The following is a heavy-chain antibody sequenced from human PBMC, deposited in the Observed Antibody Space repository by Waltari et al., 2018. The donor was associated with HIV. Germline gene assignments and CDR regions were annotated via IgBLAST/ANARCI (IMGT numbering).Heavy chain of an antibody. CDR1: GYSITSAHY. CDR2: ISHSGKT. V-gene: IGHV4-38-2*01. D-gene: IGHD1-7*01. Sequence: QVQLQESGPGLVKPSETLSLTCRVSGYSITSAHYWGWIRQPPGKGLQWIGSISHSGKTYYDPTLKSRINISRDTSKNLFSLELTSVTAADTAVDYCARLMSTTRFDSWGQGTLVSVSS. J-gene: IGHJ4*02. CDR3: ARLMSTTRFDS.